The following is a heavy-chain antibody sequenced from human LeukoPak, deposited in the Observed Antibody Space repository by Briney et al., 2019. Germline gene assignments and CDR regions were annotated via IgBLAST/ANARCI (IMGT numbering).Heavy chain of an antibody. V-gene: IGHV3-49*04. J-gene: IGHJ5*02. Sequence: GGSLRLSCTASGFTFGDYAMSWVREAPGKGLEWVGFIRSKAYGGTTEYAASVKGRFTISRDDSKSIAYLQMNSLKTEDTAVYYCTRVVLWTTGRDWFDRWGQGTLVTVSS. CDR2: IRSKAYGGTT. D-gene: IGHD2/OR15-2a*01. CDR1: GFTFGDYA. CDR3: TRVVLWTTGRDWFDR.